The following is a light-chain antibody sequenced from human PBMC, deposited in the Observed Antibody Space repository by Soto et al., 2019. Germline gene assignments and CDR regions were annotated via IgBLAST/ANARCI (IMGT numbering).Light chain of an antibody. CDR1: QAVTSY. CDR2: EAS. J-gene: IGKJ1*01. Sequence: DIRLTQSPSTLSASVGDRVTITCRASQAVTSYLDWYQQKTGKAPRLLIYEASTLQSGVPSRLRGSGYGTELTITISSMKNDDFGTYYCQRYGSYTLTFGHGTKVDIK. V-gene: IGKV1-5*03. CDR3: QRYGSYTLT.